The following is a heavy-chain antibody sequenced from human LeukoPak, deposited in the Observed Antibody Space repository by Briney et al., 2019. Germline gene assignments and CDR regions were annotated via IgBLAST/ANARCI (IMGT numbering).Heavy chain of an antibody. Sequence: GGSLRLSCAASGFTFSSYWVSWVRQAPGKGLEWVANIKQDGSEKYYVDSVKGRFTISRDNAKNPLYLQMNSLRAEDTAVYYCARYWSGYKDYWGQGTLVTVSS. CDR1: GFTFSSYW. V-gene: IGHV3-7*01. J-gene: IGHJ4*02. CDR3: ARYWSGYKDY. D-gene: IGHD3-3*01. CDR2: IKQDGSEK.